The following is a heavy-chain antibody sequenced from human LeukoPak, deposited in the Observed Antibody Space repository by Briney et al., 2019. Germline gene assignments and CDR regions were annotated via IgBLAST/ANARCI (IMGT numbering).Heavy chain of an antibody. CDR2: MNPNSGNT. V-gene: IGHV1-8*03. D-gene: IGHD3-3*01. CDR3: ARGGPPTYDFWSGYAFDI. Sequence: ASVKVSCKASGYTFTSYDINWVRQATGQGLEWMGWMNPNSGNTGYAQKFQGRVTITRNTSISTAYMELSSLRSEDTAVYYCARGGPPTYDFWSGYAFDIWGQGTMVTVSS. CDR1: GYTFTSYD. J-gene: IGHJ3*02.